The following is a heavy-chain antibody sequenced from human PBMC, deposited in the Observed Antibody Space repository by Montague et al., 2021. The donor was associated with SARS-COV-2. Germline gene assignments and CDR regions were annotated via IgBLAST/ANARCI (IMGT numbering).Heavy chain of an antibody. CDR3: ARHPSITIFGVVITPSWFDP. CDR2: IYYSGST. V-gene: IGHV4-39*01. D-gene: IGHD3-3*01. CDR1: GGSISSSSYY. Sequence: SETLSLTCTVSGGSISSSSYYRGWIRQPPGKGLEWIGSIYYSGSTYYNPSLKSRVTISVDTSKNQFSLELSSVTAADTAVYYCARHPSITIFGVVITPSWFDPWGQGTLVTVSS. J-gene: IGHJ5*02.